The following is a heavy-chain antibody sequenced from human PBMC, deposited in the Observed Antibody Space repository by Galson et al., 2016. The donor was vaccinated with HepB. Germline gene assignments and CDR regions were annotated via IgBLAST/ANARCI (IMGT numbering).Heavy chain of an antibody. V-gene: IGHV3-15*01. Sequence: SLRLSCAASGFAFSNVFMTWVRQAPGRGLEWVGRIKRTSDGGTTDYAAPAKGRFSISRDDSTNTLYLQINRLRMEDTAVYYCATDEPVFAYYEPSGHYTDYWGQGTLVTVSS. J-gene: IGHJ4*02. CDR1: GFAFSNVF. CDR3: ATDEPVFAYYEPSGHYTDY. CDR2: IKRTSDGGTT. D-gene: IGHD3-3*01.